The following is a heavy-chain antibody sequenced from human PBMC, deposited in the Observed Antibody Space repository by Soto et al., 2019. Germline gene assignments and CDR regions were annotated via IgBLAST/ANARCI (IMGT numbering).Heavy chain of an antibody. CDR1: GGSISSYY. CDR3: ARERDDFWSGSKNYYYYYYMDV. V-gene: IGHV4-59*01. CDR2: IYYSGST. D-gene: IGHD3-3*01. J-gene: IGHJ6*03. Sequence: SETLSLTCTVSGGSISSYYWSWIRQPPGKGLEWIGYIYYSGSTNYNPSLKSRVTISVDTSKNQFSLKLSSVTAADTAVYYCARERDDFWSGSKNYYYYYYMDVWGKGTTVTVSS.